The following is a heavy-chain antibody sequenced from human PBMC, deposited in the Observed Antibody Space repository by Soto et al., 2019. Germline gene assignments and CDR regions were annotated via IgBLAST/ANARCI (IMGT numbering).Heavy chain of an antibody. J-gene: IGHJ4*02. CDR3: ARVRGYSYGPFDY. Sequence: PGGSLRLSCAASGFTFSTNAMSWVRQAPGKGLEWVSAISDSGTTYYSDSDSVKGRFTISRDNSKNALYLQMNSLRAEDTAVYYCARVRGYSYGPFDYWGQGTLVTVSS. D-gene: IGHD5-18*01. CDR2: ISDSGTT. V-gene: IGHV3-23*01. CDR1: GFTFSTNA.